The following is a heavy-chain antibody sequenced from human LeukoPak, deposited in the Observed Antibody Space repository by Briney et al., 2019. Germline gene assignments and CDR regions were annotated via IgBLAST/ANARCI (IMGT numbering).Heavy chain of an antibody. CDR2: INHSGST. D-gene: IGHD5-24*01. J-gene: IGHJ5*02. CDR1: GGSIMSYY. V-gene: IGHV4-34*01. CDR3: ARTEEEGDGYKSITGYNWFDP. Sequence: KPSETLSLTCTVSGGSIMSYYWSWIRQPPGKGLEWIGEINHSGSTNYNPSLKSRVTISVDTSKNQFSLKLSSVTAADTAVYYCARTEEEGDGYKSITGYNWFDPWGQGTLVTVSS.